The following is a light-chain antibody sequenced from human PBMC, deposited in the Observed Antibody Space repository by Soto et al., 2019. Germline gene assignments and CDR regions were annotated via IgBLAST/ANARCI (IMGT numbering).Light chain of an antibody. CDR2: DAS. V-gene: IGKV3-11*01. CDR1: QSVSSY. CDR3: QQRSNFIT. J-gene: IGKJ5*01. Sequence: EIVLTQSPATLSLSPGERATLSCGASQSVSSYLAWYQQKPGQAPRLLIYDASNRATGIPARFSGSGSGTDFTLTISSLEPEDFAVYYCQQRSNFITFGQGTRLEIK.